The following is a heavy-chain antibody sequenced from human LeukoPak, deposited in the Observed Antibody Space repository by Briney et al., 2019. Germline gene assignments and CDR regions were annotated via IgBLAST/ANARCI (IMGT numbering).Heavy chain of an antibody. J-gene: IGHJ4*02. Sequence: PGGSLRLSCAASGFTFDDYAMHWVRQAPGKGLEWVSAISGSGGSTYYADSVKGRFTISRDNSKNTLYLQMNSLRAEDTAVYYCAKDLRRSMIVYSPDYWGQGTLVTVSS. D-gene: IGHD3-22*01. CDR1: GFTFDDYA. CDR2: ISGSGGST. V-gene: IGHV3-23*01. CDR3: AKDLRRSMIVYSPDY.